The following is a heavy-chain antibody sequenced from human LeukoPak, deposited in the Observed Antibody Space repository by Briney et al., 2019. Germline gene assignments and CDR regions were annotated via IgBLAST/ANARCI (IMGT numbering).Heavy chain of an antibody. J-gene: IGHJ4*02. CDR2: IYYSGST. CDR3: ARGGRYYYDSSGYPV. D-gene: IGHD3-22*01. CDR1: GGSISSYY. Sequence: PSETLSLTCTVSGGSISSYYWSWIRQPPGKVLEWIGYIYYSGSTNYNPSLKSRVTISVDTSKNQFSLKLSSVTAADTAVYYCARGGRYYYDSSGYPVWGQGTLVTVSS. V-gene: IGHV4-59*01.